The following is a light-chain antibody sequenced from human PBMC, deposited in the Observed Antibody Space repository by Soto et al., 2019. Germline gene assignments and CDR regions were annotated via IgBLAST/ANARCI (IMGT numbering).Light chain of an antibody. V-gene: IGLV3-1*01. CDR1: KLGDKY. Sequence: SYELTQPHSVSVSPGQTASITCSGDKLGDKYACWYQQKPGQSPVVVIYEDTKRPSGIPERFSGSNSGNTATLTISGTQAMDEADYFCQAWDSRTVVFGGGTKVTVL. CDR3: QAWDSRTVV. J-gene: IGLJ3*02. CDR2: EDT.